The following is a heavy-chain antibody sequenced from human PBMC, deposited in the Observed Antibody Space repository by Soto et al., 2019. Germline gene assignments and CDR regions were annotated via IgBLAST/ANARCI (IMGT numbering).Heavy chain of an antibody. D-gene: IGHD3-3*01. Sequence: QVQLQESGPGLVKPSETLSLTCTVSGGSISSYYWSWIRQPPGKGLEWLGYIYYSGSTNYNPSLKGRVTISVDTCKNQFSLKLSSVTAADTAVYYCARGDYDFWSGSYYYYGMDVWGQGTTVTVSS. CDR1: GGSISSYY. CDR2: IYYSGST. J-gene: IGHJ6*02. CDR3: ARGDYDFWSGSYYYYGMDV. V-gene: IGHV4-59*01.